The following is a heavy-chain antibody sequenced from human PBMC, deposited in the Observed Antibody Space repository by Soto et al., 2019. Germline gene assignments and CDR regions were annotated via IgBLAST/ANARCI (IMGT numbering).Heavy chain of an antibody. V-gene: IGHV4-39*07. CDR3: ARDKITGLFDY. Sequence: SETLSLTCTVSGDSITTNSYYWTWIRQPPGTGLEWIGEINHSGSTNYNPSLKSRVTISVDTSKNQFSLKLTSVTAADTAVYYCARDKITGLFDYCGQGTLVTVSS. D-gene: IGHD2-8*02. CDR1: GDSITTNSYY. J-gene: IGHJ4*02. CDR2: INHSGST.